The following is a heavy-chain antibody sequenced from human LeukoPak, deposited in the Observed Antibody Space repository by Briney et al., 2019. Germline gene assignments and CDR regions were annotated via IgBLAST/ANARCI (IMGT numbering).Heavy chain of an antibody. CDR2: ISRGGGRT. CDR1: GFTFSSYA. Sequence: GGSLRLSCAASGFTFSSYAMSGVRQAPGKGLKWVSAISRGGGRTYDPASVKGRFIISRDNSTNTLYMQMNSLRAEDTAVYYCAKDKSVASQIYYYSGMDVWGQGTTVTVSS. V-gene: IGHV3-23*01. CDR3: AKDKSVASQIYYYSGMDV. D-gene: IGHD5-12*01. J-gene: IGHJ6*02.